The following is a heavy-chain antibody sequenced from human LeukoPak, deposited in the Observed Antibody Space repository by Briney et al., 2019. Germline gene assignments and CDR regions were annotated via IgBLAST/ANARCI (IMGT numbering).Heavy chain of an antibody. D-gene: IGHD2-2*01. CDR1: GFTFSTYA. Sequence: GGSLRLSCAASGFTFSTYAMSWVRQAPGKGLEWVSALSASGAITYYADSVKGRFTISRDNAKSTLYLQMNSLRAEDTAVYYCASSTQISKYADYWGQGALVTVSS. CDR2: LSASGAIT. J-gene: IGHJ4*02. CDR3: ASSTQISKYADY. V-gene: IGHV3-23*01.